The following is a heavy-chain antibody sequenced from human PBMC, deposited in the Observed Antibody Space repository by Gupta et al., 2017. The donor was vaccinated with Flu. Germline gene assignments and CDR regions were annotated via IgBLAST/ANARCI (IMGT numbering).Heavy chain of an antibody. Sequence: QVQLVQSGAEVKKPGSSVKVSCKASGGTFSSYAISWVRQAPGQGLEWMGGIIPIFGTANYAQKFQGRVTITADESTSTAYMELSSLRSEDTAVYYCARAYCSGGSCYPNYYYYYGMDVWGQGTTVTVSS. CDR3: ARAYCSGGSCYPNYYYYYGMDV. CDR1: GGTFSSYA. CDR2: IIPIFGTA. V-gene: IGHV1-69*01. J-gene: IGHJ6*02. D-gene: IGHD2-15*01.